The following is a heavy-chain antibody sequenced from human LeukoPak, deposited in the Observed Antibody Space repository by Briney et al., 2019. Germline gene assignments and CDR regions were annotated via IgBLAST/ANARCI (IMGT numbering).Heavy chain of an antibody. CDR3: ARAHIAAAGLQGQWGYNWFDP. CDR2: INPSGGST. V-gene: IGHV1-46*01. D-gene: IGHD6-13*01. Sequence: RASVKVSCKASGYTFTSYYMHWVRQAPGQGLEWMGIINPSGGSTSYAQKFQGRVTMTRDTSISTAYMELSRLRSDDTAVYYCARAHIAAAGLQGQWGYNWFDPWGQGTLVTVSS. CDR1: GYTFTSYY. J-gene: IGHJ5*02.